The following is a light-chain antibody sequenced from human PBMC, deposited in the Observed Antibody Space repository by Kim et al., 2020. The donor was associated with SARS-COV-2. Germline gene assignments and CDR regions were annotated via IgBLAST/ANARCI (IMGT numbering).Light chain of an antibody. Sequence: GQAASISCKSSQSLGHSDGNIYLNWFHQRPGQSPRRLIHRVSNRDSGVPERFSGSGSGTDFTLRISRVEAEDVGVYYCMQGKHWSFGGGTKVDIK. J-gene: IGKJ4*01. CDR3: MQGKHWS. V-gene: IGKV2-30*02. CDR2: RVS. CDR1: QSLGHSDGNIY.